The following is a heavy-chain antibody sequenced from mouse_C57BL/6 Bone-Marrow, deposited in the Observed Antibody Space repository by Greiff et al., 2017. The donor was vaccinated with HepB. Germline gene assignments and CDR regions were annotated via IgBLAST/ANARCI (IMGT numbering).Heavy chain of an antibody. Sequence: EVKLQESGPVLVKPGASVKMSCKASGYTFTDYYMNWVKQSHGKSLEWIGVINPYNGGTSYNQKFKGKATLTVDKSSSTAYMELNSLTSEDSAVYYCASYYGSSSDYWGQGTTLTVSS. CDR3: ASYYGSSSDY. CDR1: GYTFTDYY. J-gene: IGHJ2*01. CDR2: INPYNGGT. V-gene: IGHV1-19*01. D-gene: IGHD1-1*01.